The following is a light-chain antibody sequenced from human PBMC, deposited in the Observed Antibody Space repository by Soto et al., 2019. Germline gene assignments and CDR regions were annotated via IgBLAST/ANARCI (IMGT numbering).Light chain of an antibody. CDR1: TSNIDNYDR. Sequence: QSALTQPPSVSGSPGQSVTISCTGTTSNIDNYDRVCWYQQAPGTAPKLIIYDVNNRPSGAPDRFSGSTSGNTASLTISRLLAEDETDYFCSLYTSNGSLIFGPGTKLTVL. V-gene: IGLV2-18*01. CDR3: SLYTSNGSLI. J-gene: IGLJ1*01. CDR2: DVN.